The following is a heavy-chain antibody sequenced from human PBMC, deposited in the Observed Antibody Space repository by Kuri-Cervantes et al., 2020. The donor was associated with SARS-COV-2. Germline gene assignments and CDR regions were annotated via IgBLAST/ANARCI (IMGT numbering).Heavy chain of an antibody. J-gene: IGHJ4*02. CDR1: GYTFTYRY. CDR2: IIPIFGTA. V-gene: IGHV1-69*05. CDR3: ARGYSSSSASNFDY. Sequence: SVKVSCKASGYTFTYRYLHWVRQAPGQALEWMGGIIPIFGTANYAQKFQGRVTITTDESTSTAYMELSSLRSEDTAVYYCARGYSSSSASNFDYWGQGTLVTVSS. D-gene: IGHD6-6*01.